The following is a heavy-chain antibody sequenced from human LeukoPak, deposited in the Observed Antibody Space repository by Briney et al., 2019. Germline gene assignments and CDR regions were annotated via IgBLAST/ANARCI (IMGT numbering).Heavy chain of an antibody. CDR1: GFPFIEYS. V-gene: IGHV3-30*03. CDR3: ARDPTNDYGDY. Sequence: GGSLRLSCTASGFPFIEYSMNWVRQAPGKGLGWVAVISYDGSNKYYADSVKGRFTISRDNSKNTLYQQMNSLRAEDTAVYYCARDPTNDYGDYWGQGTLVTVSS. CDR2: ISYDGSNK. J-gene: IGHJ4*02. D-gene: IGHD2-2*01.